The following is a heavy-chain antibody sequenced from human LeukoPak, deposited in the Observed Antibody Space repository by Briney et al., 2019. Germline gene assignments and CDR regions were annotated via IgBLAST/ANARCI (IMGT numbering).Heavy chain of an antibody. CDR2: INHSGST. J-gene: IGHJ5*02. CDR1: GGSFSGYY. CDR3: AREGKQRAVFVPNTLRFLEWSINWFDP. Sequence: SETLSLTCAVYGGSFSGYYWSWIRQPPGKGLEWIGEINHSGSTNYNPSLKSRVTISVDTSKNQFSLKLSSVTAADTAVYYCAREGKQRAVFVPNTLRFLEWSINWFDPWGQGTLVTVSS. D-gene: IGHD3-3*01. V-gene: IGHV4-34*01.